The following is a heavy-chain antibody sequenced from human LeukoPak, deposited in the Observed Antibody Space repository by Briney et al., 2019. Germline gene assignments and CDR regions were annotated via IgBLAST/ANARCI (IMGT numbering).Heavy chain of an antibody. Sequence: GRSLRLSCAASGFTFSGYGMHWVRQAPGKGLEWVAVISYDGSNKYYADSVKGRFIISRDNSKNTLYVQMNSLRAEDTAVYYCAKYLAHSSGWLLDAFDIWGQGTMVTASS. CDR1: GFTFSGYG. D-gene: IGHD6-19*01. V-gene: IGHV3-30*18. J-gene: IGHJ3*02. CDR3: AKYLAHSSGWLLDAFDI. CDR2: ISYDGSNK.